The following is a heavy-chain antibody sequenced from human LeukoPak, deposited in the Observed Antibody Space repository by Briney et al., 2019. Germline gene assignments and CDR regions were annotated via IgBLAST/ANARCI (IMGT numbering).Heavy chain of an antibody. D-gene: IGHD2-15*01. CDR2: MNPNSGNT. J-gene: IGHJ5*02. Sequence: ASVKVSCKASGYTFTSYDINWVRQATRQGLEWMGWMNPNSGNTGYAQKFQGRVTMTRNTSISTAYMELSSLRSEDTAVYYCARGRYCSGGSCYEDNWFDPWGQGTLVTVSS. CDR3: ARGRYCSGGSCYEDNWFDP. V-gene: IGHV1-8*01. CDR1: GYTFTSYD.